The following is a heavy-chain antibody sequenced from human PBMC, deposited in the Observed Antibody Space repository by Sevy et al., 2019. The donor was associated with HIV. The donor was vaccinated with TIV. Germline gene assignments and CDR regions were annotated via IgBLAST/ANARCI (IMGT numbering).Heavy chain of an antibody. J-gene: IGHJ4*02. CDR1: GLTFSSDS. CDR2: ISSSSRTI. CDR3: ARDVDTPFVRSFDS. D-gene: IGHD5-18*01. Sequence: GSLRLSCVVSGLTFSSDSMNWVRQAPGKGLEWLAYISSSSRTIYYADSVEGRFTISRDNDKKSVFLQMNNLRDEDSATYYCARDVDTPFVRSFDSWGQGTVVTVSS. V-gene: IGHV3-48*02.